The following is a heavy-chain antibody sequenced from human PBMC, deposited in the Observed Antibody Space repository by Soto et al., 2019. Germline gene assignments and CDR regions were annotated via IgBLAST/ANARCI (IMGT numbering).Heavy chain of an antibody. CDR1: GGSISSGGYS. CDR2: IYHSGST. Sequence: QLQLQESGSGLVTPSQTLSLTCAVSGGSISSGGYSWSWIRQPPGQGLEWIGYIYHSGSTYYKPSLKGRVNISVDRSKNQFSLKLSSVTAADTAVYYCARGQVVAAHHWGQGTLVTVSS. V-gene: IGHV4-30-2*01. D-gene: IGHD2-15*01. CDR3: ARGQVVAAHH. J-gene: IGHJ5*02.